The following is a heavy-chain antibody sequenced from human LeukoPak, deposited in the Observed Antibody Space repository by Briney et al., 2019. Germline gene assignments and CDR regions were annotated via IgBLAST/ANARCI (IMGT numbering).Heavy chain of an antibody. Sequence: ASVKVSCKVSGYTLTELSMNWVRQAPGKGLEWMGGFDPEDGETIYAQKFQGGVTMTEDTSTDTAYMELSSLRSEDTAVYYCTPLPPMVRGVRTGLLFDPWGQGTLVTVSS. CDR2: FDPEDGET. J-gene: IGHJ5*02. D-gene: IGHD3-10*01. V-gene: IGHV1-24*01. CDR3: TPLPPMVRGVRTGLLFDP. CDR1: GYTLTELS.